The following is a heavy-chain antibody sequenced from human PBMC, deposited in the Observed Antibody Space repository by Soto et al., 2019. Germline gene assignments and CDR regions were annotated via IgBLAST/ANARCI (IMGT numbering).Heavy chain of an antibody. V-gene: IGHV3-30*18. CDR2: ISYDGSNK. CDR1: GFTFSSYG. CDR3: AKDQVGNRVVAATEFGFDY. J-gene: IGHJ4*02. Sequence: QVQLVESGGGVVQPGRSLRLSCAASGFTFSSYGMHWVRQAPGKGLEWVAVISYDGSNKYYADSVKGRFTISRDNSKNTLYLQMNSLRAEDTAVYYCAKDQVGNRVVAATEFGFDYWGQGTLVTVSS. D-gene: IGHD2-15*01.